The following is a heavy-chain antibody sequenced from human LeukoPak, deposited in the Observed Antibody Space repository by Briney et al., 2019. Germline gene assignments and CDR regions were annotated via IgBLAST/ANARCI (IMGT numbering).Heavy chain of an antibody. CDR1: GFSFSSYW. CDR2: IKHDASEK. Sequence: GGSLRLSCAASGFSFSSYWMSWVRRAPGKGLEWVASIKHDASEKYYVDSVKGRFTISRDNAKNSLYLQMNSLRAEDTAVYYCARVAVAGNYYYYYMDVWGKGTTVTVSS. V-gene: IGHV3-7*04. D-gene: IGHD6-19*01. CDR3: ARVAVAGNYYYYYMDV. J-gene: IGHJ6*03.